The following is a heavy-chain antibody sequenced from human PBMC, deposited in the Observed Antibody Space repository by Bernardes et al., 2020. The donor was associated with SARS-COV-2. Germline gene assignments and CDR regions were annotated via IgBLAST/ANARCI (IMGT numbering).Heavy chain of an antibody. D-gene: IGHD2-15*01. V-gene: IGHV4-38-2*01. Sequence: SETLSLTCAVSGYSISSGYYCGWSRQPPGKGREWIGGIYHSGSTSYNPSLKSRVTISVDTSKNKFSLKLSSVTAADTAVYYCARVDGWEIVVVVAAHGLYYFDYWGQGTLVTVSS. J-gene: IGHJ4*02. CDR2: IYHSGST. CDR1: GYSISSGYY. CDR3: ARVDGWEIVVVVAAHGLYYFDY.